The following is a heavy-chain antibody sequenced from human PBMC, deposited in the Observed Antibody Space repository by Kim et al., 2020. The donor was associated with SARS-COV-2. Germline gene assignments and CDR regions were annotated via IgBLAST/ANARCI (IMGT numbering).Heavy chain of an antibody. CDR3: GGYTGGFSTGWYDY. CDR1: GFTFSSYA. J-gene: IGHJ4*02. V-gene: IGHV3-23*01. D-gene: IGHD6-19*01. Sequence: GGSLRLSCAASGFTFSSYAMSWVRQAPGKGLEWVSGISGNSGSSTNYADSVKGRFTISRDNSKNTVYLQMNSLRAEDTAIYYCGGYTGGFSTGWYDYWGQGTLVTVSS. CDR2: ISGNSGSST.